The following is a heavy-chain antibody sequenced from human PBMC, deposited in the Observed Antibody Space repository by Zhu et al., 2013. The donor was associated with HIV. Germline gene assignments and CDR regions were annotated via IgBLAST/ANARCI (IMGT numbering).Heavy chain of an antibody. J-gene: IGHJ6*03. CDR3: ARMNRMGDDYVWGSYRYSYYYYYYMDV. Sequence: EVQLVQSGAEVKKPGESLKISCKGSGYSFTSYWIGWVRQMPGKGLEWMGIIYPGDSDTRYSPSFQGQVTISADKSISTAYLQWSSLKASDTAMYYCARMNRMGDDYVWGSYRYSYYYYYYMDVWGKGTTVTVSS. D-gene: IGHD3-16*02. CDR1: GYSFTSYW. V-gene: IGHV5-51*01. CDR2: IYPGDSDT.